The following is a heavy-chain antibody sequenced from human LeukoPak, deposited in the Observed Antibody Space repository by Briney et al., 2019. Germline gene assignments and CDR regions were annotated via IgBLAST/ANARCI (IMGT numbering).Heavy chain of an antibody. CDR2: IYSGGST. Sequence: PGGSLRLSCAASGITFSAYTMNWVRQAPGKGLEWVSIIYSGGSTYYADSVKGRFTISRDNSKNTLYLQMNSLRAEDTAVYYCARDISSGYYDAFDIWGQGTMVTVSS. CDR3: ARDISSGYYDAFDI. CDR1: GITFSAYT. D-gene: IGHD3-22*01. V-gene: IGHV3-66*01. J-gene: IGHJ3*02.